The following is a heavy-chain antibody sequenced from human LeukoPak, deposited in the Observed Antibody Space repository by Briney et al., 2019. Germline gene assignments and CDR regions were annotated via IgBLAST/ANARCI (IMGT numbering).Heavy chain of an antibody. J-gene: IGHJ3*02. Sequence: SGTLSLTCAVSGGSISSSNWWSWVRQPPGKGLEWIGRISSSGSTNYNPSLKSRVTISVDTSKNQFSLKLSSVTAADTAVYFCARGPYSYDSSGAFDIWGQGTMVTVSS. CDR1: GGSISSSNW. D-gene: IGHD3-22*01. CDR3: ARGPYSYDSSGAFDI. V-gene: IGHV4-4*02. CDR2: ISSSGST.